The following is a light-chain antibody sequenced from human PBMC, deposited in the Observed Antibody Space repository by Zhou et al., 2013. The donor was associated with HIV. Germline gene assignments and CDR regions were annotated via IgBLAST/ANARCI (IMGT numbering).Light chain of an antibody. CDR1: QGLNGD. Sequence: EIVMTQFPATVSVFPGDRATLSCRASQGLNGDLAWYQQKPGQTPRLIIYTASTRATNTPARFSGSGSGTEFTLTISKVQSEDFAVYYCQQYNTWLYTFGQGTKTGDQ. CDR2: TAS. J-gene: IGKJ2*01. CDR3: QQYNTWLYT. V-gene: IGKV3-15*01.